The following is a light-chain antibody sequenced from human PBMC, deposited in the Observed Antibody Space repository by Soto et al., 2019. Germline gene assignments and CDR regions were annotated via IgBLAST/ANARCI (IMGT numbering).Light chain of an antibody. J-gene: IGKJ1*01. CDR2: GAS. V-gene: IGKV3-15*01. CDR3: KKSHNWPPWT. Sequence: EIVMTQSPATLSVSPGERATLSCRASQSVSSNLAWYQQKPGQAPRLLIYGASTRATGITARSSGSGSGTELTITIRSLQSEDFAGYYYKKSHNWPPWTFGQGTKVEIK. CDR1: QSVSSN.